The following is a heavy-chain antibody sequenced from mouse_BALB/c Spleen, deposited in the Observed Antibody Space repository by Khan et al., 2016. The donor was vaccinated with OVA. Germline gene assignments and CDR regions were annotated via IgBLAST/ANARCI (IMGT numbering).Heavy chain of an antibody. CDR2: IYPGSVNT. CDR1: GYTFTTYY. Sequence: QVQLQQPGPELVKPGASVRISCKASGYTFTTYYIHWVKQRPGQGLQWIGWIYPGSVNTKCNEQFKGKATLTADKSSSTAYMQLSSLTSEDSAVYFGASDDYFVGDAMDYWGQGTSVTVSS. V-gene: IGHV1S56*01. D-gene: IGHD2-3*01. J-gene: IGHJ4*01. CDR3: ASDDYFVGDAMDY.